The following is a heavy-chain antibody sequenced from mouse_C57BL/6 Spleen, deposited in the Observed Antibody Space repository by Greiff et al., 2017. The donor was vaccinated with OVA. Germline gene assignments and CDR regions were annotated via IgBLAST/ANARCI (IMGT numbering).Heavy chain of an antibody. V-gene: IGHV1-39*01. CDR1: DYSFTDSN. CDR3: ARGIGYGSSTYYFDY. D-gene: IGHD1-1*01. Sequence: EVKLMESGPELVKPGASVKISCKASDYSFTDSNMNWVKQSNGKSLEWIGVINPNYGTTSYNQKFKGKATLTVDQSSSTAYMQLNSLTSEDSAVYYWARGIGYGSSTYYFDYWGQGTTLTVSS. J-gene: IGHJ2*01. CDR2: INPNYGTT.